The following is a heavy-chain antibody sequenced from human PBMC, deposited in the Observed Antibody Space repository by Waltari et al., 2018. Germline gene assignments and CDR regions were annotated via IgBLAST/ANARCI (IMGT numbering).Heavy chain of an antibody. D-gene: IGHD5-18*01. V-gene: IGHV3-11*06. Sequence: QVQLVESGGGLVKPGGSPRLSCAASGFTFSDYYMSWIRQAPGKGLEWVSYISSSSSYTNYADSVKGRFTISRDNAKNSLYLQMNSLRAEDTAVYYCARGIQLWLRPPYYFDYWGQGTLVTVSS. CDR2: ISSSSSYT. CDR1: GFTFSDYY. CDR3: ARGIQLWLRPPYYFDY. J-gene: IGHJ4*02.